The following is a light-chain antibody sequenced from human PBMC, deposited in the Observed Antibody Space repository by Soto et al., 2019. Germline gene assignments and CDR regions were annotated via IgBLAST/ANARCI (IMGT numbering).Light chain of an antibody. Sequence: AIQMTQSPSSLSAAVGDRVTITCRASQEIRNELGWYQQKPGKAPNLLIYAASSLHTGVPSRFSGSGSGSYFTLTISGLQPDDFATYYCLQDYNYPRTFGRGTKVEVK. CDR3: LQDYNYPRT. CDR1: QEIRNE. J-gene: IGKJ1*01. CDR2: AAS. V-gene: IGKV1-6*02.